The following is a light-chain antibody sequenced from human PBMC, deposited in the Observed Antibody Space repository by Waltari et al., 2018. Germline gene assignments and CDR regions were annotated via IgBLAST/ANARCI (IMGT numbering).Light chain of an antibody. CDR1: QSVSSTSS. J-gene: IGKJ2*01. CDR2: NAY. V-gene: IGKV3-20*01. CDR3: QHYDSSPPRYT. Sequence: EIVLTQSPGTLSLSPGERATLSCRASQSVSSTSSLAWYQQKVGQAPSLLIFNAYTRAAGIPDRFSGGGSGTDFTLTISKLEPEDFAVYYFQHYDSSPPRYTFGQGTKLEIK.